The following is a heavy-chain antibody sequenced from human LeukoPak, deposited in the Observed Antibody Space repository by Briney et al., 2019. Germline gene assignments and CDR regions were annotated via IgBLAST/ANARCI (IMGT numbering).Heavy chain of an antibody. Sequence: GESLKISCKASGYSFTNYWIGWVRQMPGKGLEWMGIIYPGDSDTRYSPSFQGQVTISADKSITTGYPQWSSLKASDTAMYYCARAPTSVSNPYYFDYWGQGALVTVSS. CDR2: IYPGDSDT. D-gene: IGHD4-11*01. CDR3: ARAPTSVSNPYYFDY. CDR1: GYSFTNYW. V-gene: IGHV5-51*01. J-gene: IGHJ4*02.